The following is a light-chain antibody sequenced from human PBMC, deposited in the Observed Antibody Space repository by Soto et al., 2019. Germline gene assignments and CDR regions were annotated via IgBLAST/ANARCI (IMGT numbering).Light chain of an antibody. V-gene: IGKV3-20*01. CDR1: QSVSSGY. CDR3: QQYGSSPPYT. J-gene: IGKJ2*01. Sequence: EVVLTHSPGTLSLSPGERATLSCRASQSVSSGYLAWYQQYPGQAPRLLIYGASSSATGIPDRFSGSGSGTDFILTISRLEPEDFAVYYCQQYGSSPPYTFGQGTKLEIK. CDR2: GAS.